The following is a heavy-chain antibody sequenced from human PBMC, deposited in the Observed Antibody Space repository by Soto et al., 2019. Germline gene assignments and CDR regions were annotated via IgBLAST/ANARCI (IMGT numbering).Heavy chain of an antibody. J-gene: IGHJ4*02. Sequence: SETLSLTCTVSGGSIYRSGYYWGWIRQPPGRGLEWIGNIDYNGVTYSNPSLKSRVTISRDTSKNQFSLKLTSVTAADTALYYCGKVLVGATGHTDSDSWGPGTLVTSPQ. D-gene: IGHD2-15*01. CDR3: GKVLVGATGHTDSDS. V-gene: IGHV4-39*01. CDR1: GGSIYRSGYY. CDR2: IDYNGVT.